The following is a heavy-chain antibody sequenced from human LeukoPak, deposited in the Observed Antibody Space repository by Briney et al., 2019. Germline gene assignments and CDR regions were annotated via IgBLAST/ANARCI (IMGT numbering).Heavy chain of an antibody. D-gene: IGHD2-2*01. V-gene: IGHV4-38-2*01. Sequence: SETLSLTCGVSGYSISSGYYWGWIRRPPGKGLEWIGNMYHSGSTDYNPSLKSRVTISIDTSKNQFSLNLRSVTAADTAVYYCARHKSYCTTSTCYYIDSWGQGTLVTVSS. J-gene: IGHJ5*01. CDR3: ARHKSYCTTSTCYYIDS. CDR2: MYHSGST. CDR1: GYSISSGYY.